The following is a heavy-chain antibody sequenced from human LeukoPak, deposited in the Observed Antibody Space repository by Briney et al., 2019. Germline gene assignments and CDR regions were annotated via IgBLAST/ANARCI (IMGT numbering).Heavy chain of an antibody. D-gene: IGHD3-22*01. CDR3: ARGGTYYYDSSGYSLFGY. Sequence: GESLKISCQASGYSFSSYWIGWVRQMPGKGLEWMGIIYPGDSDTRYSPSFQGQVTISADKSISTAYLQWSSLKASDTAMYYCARGGTYYYDSSGYSLFGYWGQGTLVTVSS. J-gene: IGHJ4*02. CDR2: IYPGDSDT. CDR1: GYSFSSYW. V-gene: IGHV5-51*01.